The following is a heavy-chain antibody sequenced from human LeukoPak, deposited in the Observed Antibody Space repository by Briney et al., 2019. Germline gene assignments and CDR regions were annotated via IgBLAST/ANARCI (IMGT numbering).Heavy chain of an antibody. V-gene: IGHV4-59*01. CDR2: IYYSGST. J-gene: IGHJ6*03. D-gene: IGHD3-3*01. CDR3: ARVSTYYDFWSGYYGYYYMDV. CDR1: GGSTSSYY. Sequence: SETLSLTCTVSGGSTSSYYWSWIRQPPGKGLEWIGYIYYSGSTNYNPSLKSRVTISVDTSKNQFSLKLSSVTAADTAVYYCARVSTYYDFWSGYYGYYYMDVWGKGTTVTVSS.